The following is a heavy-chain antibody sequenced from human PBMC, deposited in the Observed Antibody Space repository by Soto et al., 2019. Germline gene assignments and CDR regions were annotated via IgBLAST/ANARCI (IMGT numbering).Heavy chain of an antibody. CDR1: GGSINSYH. V-gene: IGHV4-59*01. CDR2: IYYSGSP. Sequence: PSETLSLTCAVSGGSINSYHWSWIRQPPGKGLEWIGYIYYSGSPNYNPSLKSRVAISVDTSENQFSLKLSSVTAADTAVYYCARDVGDGMDVWGQGTTVTVSS. J-gene: IGHJ6*02. D-gene: IGHD3-16*01. CDR3: ARDVGDGMDV.